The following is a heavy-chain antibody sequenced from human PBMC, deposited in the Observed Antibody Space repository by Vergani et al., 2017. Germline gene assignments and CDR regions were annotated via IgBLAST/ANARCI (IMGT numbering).Heavy chain of an antibody. V-gene: IGHV4-61*02. D-gene: IGHD5-18*01. Sequence: QVQLQESGPGLVKPSQTLSLTCTVSGGSISSGSYYWSWIRQPAGKGLEWIGRIYTSGSTNYNPSLKSRVTISVDTSKNQFSLKLSSVTAADTAVYYCAAAMDNYYYGMDVWGQGTTVTVSS. CDR3: AAAMDNYYYGMDV. CDR2: IYTSGST. CDR1: GGSISSGSYY. J-gene: IGHJ6*02.